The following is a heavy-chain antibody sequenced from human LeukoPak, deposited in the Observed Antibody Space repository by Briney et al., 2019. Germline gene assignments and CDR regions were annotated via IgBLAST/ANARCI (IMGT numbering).Heavy chain of an antibody. V-gene: IGHV4-34*01. CDR2: INHSGIT. CDR3: ASDTVAGTG. J-gene: IGHJ4*02. CDR1: GGSSSDYY. D-gene: IGHD6-19*01. Sequence: SETLSLTCAVFGGSSSDYYWSWIRQPPGKGLEWIGEINHSGITNYNPSLKSRVTISADTSKNQFSLKLSSVTAADTSVYYCASDTVAGTGWGQGTLVTVSS.